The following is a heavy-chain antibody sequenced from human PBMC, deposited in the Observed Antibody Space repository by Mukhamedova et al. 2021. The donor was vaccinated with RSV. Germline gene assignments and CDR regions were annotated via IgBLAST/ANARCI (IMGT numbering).Heavy chain of an antibody. CDR3: TTLSPLRFCSSTSCPRADY. Sequence: GGTIDYAAPVKGRFTISRDDSENTLYLQMNSLKTEDTAVYYCTTLSPLRFCSSTSCPRADYWGQGTLVTVSS. V-gene: IGHV3-15*01. CDR2: GGTI. J-gene: IGHJ4*02. D-gene: IGHD2-2*01.